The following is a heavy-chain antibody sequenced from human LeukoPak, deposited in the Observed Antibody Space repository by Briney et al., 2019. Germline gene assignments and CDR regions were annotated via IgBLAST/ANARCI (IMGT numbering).Heavy chain of an antibody. CDR3: ARPSRECSSTSCYCHFAY. V-gene: IGHV3-23*01. CDR2: IRGSSGTT. J-gene: IGHJ4*02. Sequence: AGGSLRLSCAASGFTLINYAMSWVRQAPGKGLEWVSSIRGSSGTTYYGDSVKGRFTISRDTSKNTLYLQMDSLRAEDTALYYCARPSRECSSTSCYCHFAYWGQGTLVTFSS. CDR1: GFTLINYA. D-gene: IGHD2-2*01.